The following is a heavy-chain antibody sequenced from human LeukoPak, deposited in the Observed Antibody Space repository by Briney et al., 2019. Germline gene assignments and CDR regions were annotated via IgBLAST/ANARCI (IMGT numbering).Heavy chain of an antibody. V-gene: IGHV4-30-2*01. CDR1: GGSISSGGYY. Sequence: PSQTLSLTCTVSGGSISSGGYYWSWIRQPPGKGLEWIGYIYHSGSTYYNPSLKSRVTISVDRSKNQFSLKLSSVTAADTAVYYCARDTLGGAMIVAGDYWGQGTLVTVSS. J-gene: IGHJ4*02. CDR2: IYHSGST. D-gene: IGHD3-22*01. CDR3: ARDTLGGAMIVAGDY.